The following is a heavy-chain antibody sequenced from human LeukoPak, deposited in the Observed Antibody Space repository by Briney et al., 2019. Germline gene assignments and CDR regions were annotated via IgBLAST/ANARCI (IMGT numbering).Heavy chain of an antibody. CDR1: GGSFSGYY. Sequence: SETLSLTCAVYGGSFSGYYWSWIRQPPAKGLDRIGEINHSGSTNYNPSLKSRVTISVDTSNNQFSLKLSSVTAADTAVYYCARGDRDGYNRWGQGTLVTVSS. J-gene: IGHJ4*02. D-gene: IGHD5-24*01. CDR2: INHSGST. CDR3: ARGDRDGYNR. V-gene: IGHV4-34*01.